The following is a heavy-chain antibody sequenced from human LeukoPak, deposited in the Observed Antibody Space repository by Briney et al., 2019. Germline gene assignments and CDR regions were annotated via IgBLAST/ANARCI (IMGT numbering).Heavy chain of an antibody. CDR1: GFGASTYF. J-gene: IGHJ4*02. CDR2: ISGSGGST. Sequence: PGGSLRLSCAVSGFGASTYFMTWVRQAPGQGLEWVSAISGSGGSTYYADSVKGRFTISRDNSKNTLYLQMNSLRAEDTAVYYCAKDGQRITMIVVVTRAGYFDYWGQGTLVTVSA. CDR3: AKDGQRITMIVVVTRAGYFDY. V-gene: IGHV3-23*01. D-gene: IGHD3-22*01.